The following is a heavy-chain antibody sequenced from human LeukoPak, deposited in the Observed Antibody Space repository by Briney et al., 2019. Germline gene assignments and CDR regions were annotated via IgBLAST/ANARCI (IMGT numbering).Heavy chain of an antibody. J-gene: IGHJ4*02. V-gene: IGHV1-69*06. CDR1: GGTFSSYA. CDR2: IIPIFGTA. Sequence: ASVEVSCKASGGTFSSYAISWVRQAPGQGLEWMGGIIPIFGTANYAQKLQGRVTITADKSTSTAYMELSSLRSEDTAVYYCAREGYYGSGSYLDYWGQGTLVTVSS. CDR3: AREGYYGSGSYLDY. D-gene: IGHD3-10*01.